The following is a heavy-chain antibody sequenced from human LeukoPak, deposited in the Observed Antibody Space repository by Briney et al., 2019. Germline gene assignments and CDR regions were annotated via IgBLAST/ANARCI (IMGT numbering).Heavy chain of an antibody. CDR2: IYYSGST. D-gene: IGHD5-18*01. V-gene: IGHV4-39*07. Sequence: PSETLSLTCTVSGGSISSSHSYWGWIRQPPGKGLEWIGTIYYSGSTYYSPSLKSRVTMSLGTSRNQFSLKLTSVTPADTAVYYCARDNKDTAMLSAYYFDYWGQETLVTVSS. J-gene: IGHJ4*02. CDR1: GGSISSSHSY. CDR3: ARDNKDTAMLSAYYFDY.